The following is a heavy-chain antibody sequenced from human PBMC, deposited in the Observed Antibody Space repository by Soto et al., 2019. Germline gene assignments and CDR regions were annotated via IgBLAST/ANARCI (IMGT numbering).Heavy chain of an antibody. CDR2: INGDGTGT. CDR3: GRGASGSYRLDY. V-gene: IGHV3-74*01. CDR1: XXTFSNYW. Sequence: SXXTFSNYWMHWVRQAPXXXLVWVSRINGDGTGTNYADSVKXXXXXXXXXXXXXXXXXXXXXXAEDTAVYYCGRGASGSYRLDYWGQGTLVTVXS. D-gene: IGHD3-10*01. J-gene: IGHJ4*02.